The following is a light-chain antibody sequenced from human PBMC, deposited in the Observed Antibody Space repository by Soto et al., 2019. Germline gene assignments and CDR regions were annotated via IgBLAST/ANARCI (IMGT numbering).Light chain of an antibody. CDR3: QQSFSTPWT. Sequence: DIQMTQSPSSLSASVGARVTLTCRASQIISTYLHWYQHKPGKAPKLLISGASSLQSGVPSRFRGSGSGTEFTLTISSLQREDFATYYCQQSFSTPWTFGPGTKVEIK. J-gene: IGKJ1*01. CDR2: GAS. CDR1: QIISTY. V-gene: IGKV1-39*01.